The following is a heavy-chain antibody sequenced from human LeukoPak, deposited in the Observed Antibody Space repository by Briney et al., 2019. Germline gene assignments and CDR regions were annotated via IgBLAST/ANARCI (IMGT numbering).Heavy chain of an antibody. CDR1: GFTSSSYT. V-gene: IGHV3-48*02. D-gene: IGHD3-10*01. CDR2: ISPSSSMM. CDR3: ASRRGFDD. J-gene: IGHJ4*02. Sequence: GGSLRLSCSASGFTSSSYTMNWIRQAPGKGLELVSSISPSSSMMHYADSVRGRFTISRDNAKNSLYLQMNSLRDEDTAVYYCASRRGFDDWGPGTLVTVSS.